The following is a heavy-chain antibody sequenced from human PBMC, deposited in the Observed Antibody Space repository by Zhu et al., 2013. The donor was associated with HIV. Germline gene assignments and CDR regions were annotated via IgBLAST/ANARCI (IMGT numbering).Heavy chain of an antibody. CDR3: ARDQQLLFLSNVDFHI. J-gene: IGHJ3*02. CDR1: GGSISSGDYY. D-gene: IGHD6-13*01. V-gene: IGHV4-39*07. Sequence: QVQLQESGPGLVKPSQTLSLTCTVSGGSISSGDYYWSWIRQPPGKGLEWIGSVYYSGSTYYNPSLKSRVTISVDTSKNQFSLDLTSVTAADTAVYYCARDQQLLFLSNVDFHIWGQGTMVTVSS. CDR2: VYYSGST.